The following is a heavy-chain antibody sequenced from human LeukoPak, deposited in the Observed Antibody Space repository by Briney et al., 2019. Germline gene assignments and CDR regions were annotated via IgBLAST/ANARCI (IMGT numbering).Heavy chain of an antibody. CDR1: GFTFHVYA. Sequence: GGSLRLSCAASGFTFHVYAMHWVRHAPGQGLEWVSLIGGDGSSTYYADSVKGRFTISRDNSKNSLYLQMNSLRTEDTALYYCAKDFSYSSSWYGVLYFYYYMDVWGKGTTVTVSS. CDR2: IGGDGSST. D-gene: IGHD6-13*01. CDR3: AKDFSYSSSWYGVLYFYYYMDV. V-gene: IGHV3-43*02. J-gene: IGHJ6*03.